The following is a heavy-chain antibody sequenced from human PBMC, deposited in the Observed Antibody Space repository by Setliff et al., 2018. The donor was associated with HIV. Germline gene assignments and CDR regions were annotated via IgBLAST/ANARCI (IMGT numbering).Heavy chain of an antibody. CDR3: ARRRSMPNNAFDI. J-gene: IGHJ3*02. CDR1: GGSISSRSHY. V-gene: IGHV4-39*07. D-gene: IGHD2-2*01. CDR2: IYHSGNT. Sequence: SETLSLTCSVSGGSISSRSHYWGWIRQPPGKGLEWIGNIYHSGNTFHNPSLKSRVTISVHTSKNQFSLKLSSVTAADTAVYYCARRRSMPNNAFDIWGQGTMVTVSS.